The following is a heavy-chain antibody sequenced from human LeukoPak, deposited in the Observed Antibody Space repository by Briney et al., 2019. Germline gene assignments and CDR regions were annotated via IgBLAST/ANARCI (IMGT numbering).Heavy chain of an antibody. V-gene: IGHV4-39*07. CDR3: AGIVGYSYGDYYFDY. D-gene: IGHD5-18*01. CDR2: IYHSGST. J-gene: IGHJ4*02. CDR1: GGSISSSSYY. Sequence: SETLSLTCTVSGGSISSSSYYWGWIRQPPGKGLEWIGSIYHSGSTYYNPSLESRVTISVDTSKNQFSLKLSSVTAADTAVYYCAGIVGYSYGDYYFDYWGQGTLVTVSS.